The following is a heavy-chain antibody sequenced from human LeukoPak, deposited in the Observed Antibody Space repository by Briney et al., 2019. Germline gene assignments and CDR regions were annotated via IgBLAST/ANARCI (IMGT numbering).Heavy chain of an antibody. D-gene: IGHD3-22*01. CDR2: IYTSGST. Sequence: SEPLSLTCTVSGGSISSYYWSWIRQPAGKGLEWIGRIYTSGSTNYTPSLKSRVTMSVDTSKNQFSLKLSSVTAAATAVYYCARDRDYYDSSAFDIWGQGTMVTVSS. CDR3: ARDRDYYDSSAFDI. V-gene: IGHV4-4*07. CDR1: GGSISSYY. J-gene: IGHJ3*02.